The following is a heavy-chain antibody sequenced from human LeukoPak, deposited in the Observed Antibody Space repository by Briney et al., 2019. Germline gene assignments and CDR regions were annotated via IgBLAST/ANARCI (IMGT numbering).Heavy chain of an antibody. CDR2: ISGSGDST. D-gene: IGHD4/OR15-4a*01. Sequence: PGGSLRLSCAASGFTFTIYAMTWVRQAPGKGLEWVSTISGSGDSTYYADSVKGRFTISRDNSKNTLFLQVNSLRAEDTAVYYCAKDLSTYGSKDFDCWGQGTLVTVSS. CDR1: GFTFTIYA. CDR3: AKDLSTYGSKDFDC. V-gene: IGHV3-23*01. J-gene: IGHJ4*02.